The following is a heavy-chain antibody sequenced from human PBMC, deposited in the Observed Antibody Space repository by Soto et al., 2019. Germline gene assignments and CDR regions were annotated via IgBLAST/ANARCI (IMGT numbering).Heavy chain of an antibody. D-gene: IGHD2-15*01. Sequence: QVQLQESGPGLVQPSETLSLTCTVSGGSISSYYWSWIRQPPGKGLEWIGYIYYSGRTNYNPSLKSRVTISVDTSKNQFALKLSSVTAADTAVYYCARRSGGSYYFDYWGQGTLVTVSS. V-gene: IGHV4-59*08. J-gene: IGHJ4*02. CDR2: IYYSGRT. CDR3: ARRSGGSYYFDY. CDR1: GGSISSYY.